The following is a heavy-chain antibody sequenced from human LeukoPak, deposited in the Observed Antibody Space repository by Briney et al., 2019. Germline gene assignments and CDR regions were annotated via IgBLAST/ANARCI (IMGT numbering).Heavy chain of an antibody. CDR1: GYSISSGYY. Sequence: PSETLSLTCAVSGYSISSGYYRGWIRPPPGKGLEWIGSIYHSGSTYYNPSLKSRVTISVDTSKNQFSLKLSSVTAADTAVYYCAVYSSSWFDAFDIWGQGTMVTVSS. D-gene: IGHD6-13*01. V-gene: IGHV4-38-2*01. CDR3: AVYSSSWFDAFDI. CDR2: IYHSGST. J-gene: IGHJ3*02.